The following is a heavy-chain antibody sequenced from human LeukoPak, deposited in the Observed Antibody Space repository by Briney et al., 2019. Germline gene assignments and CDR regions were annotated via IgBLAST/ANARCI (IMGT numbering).Heavy chain of an antibody. V-gene: IGHV3-11*04. CDR2: ISSSGSTI. Sequence: PGGSLRLSCAASGFTFSDYYMSWIRQAPGKGLEWVSYISSSGSTIYYADSVKGRFTISRDNARNSLYLQMNSLRAEDTAVYYCARDLGVGEDAFDIWGQGTMVTVSS. D-gene: IGHD3-10*01. CDR3: ARDLGVGEDAFDI. CDR1: GFTFSDYY. J-gene: IGHJ3*02.